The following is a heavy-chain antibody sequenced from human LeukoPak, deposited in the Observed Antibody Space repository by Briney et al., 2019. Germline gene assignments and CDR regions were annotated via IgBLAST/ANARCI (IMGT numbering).Heavy chain of an antibody. CDR3: ARPKSPLGAFGI. CDR1: GGSISSSSYY. D-gene: IGHD3-16*01. J-gene: IGHJ3*02. CDR2: IYYSGST. Sequence: SETLSLTCTVSGGSISSSSYYWGWIRQPPGKGLEWIGSIYYSGSTYYNPSLKSRVTISVDTSKNQFSLKLSSVTAADTAVYYCARPKSPLGAFGIWGQGTMVTVSS. V-gene: IGHV4-39*01.